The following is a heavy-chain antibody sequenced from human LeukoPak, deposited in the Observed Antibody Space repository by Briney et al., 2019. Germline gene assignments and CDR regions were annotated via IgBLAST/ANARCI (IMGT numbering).Heavy chain of an antibody. V-gene: IGHV3-23*01. J-gene: IGHJ4*02. Sequence: PGGSLRLSCAASGFTFSSYAMSWVRQAPGKGLEWVSAISGSGGSTYYADSVKGRFTISRDNSKNTLYLQMNSLRAEDTAVYYCAKDTYYYDSSGYFLPLDYWGQGTLVTVSS. CDR1: GFTFSSYA. D-gene: IGHD3-22*01. CDR2: ISGSGGST. CDR3: AKDTYYYDSSGYFLPLDY.